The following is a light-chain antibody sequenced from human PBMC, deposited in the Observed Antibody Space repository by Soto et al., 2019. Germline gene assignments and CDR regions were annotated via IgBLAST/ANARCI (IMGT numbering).Light chain of an antibody. CDR3: CSYVGGRTYV. CDR2: DDT. V-gene: IGLV2-23*01. J-gene: IGLJ1*01. CDR1: VSL. Sequence: QSVLAQPASVSGSPGQSITIYYTGTVSLVSWYQQHPGKVPKLIIYDDTKRPSGVPSRFSCSKSGNTASLTISGLQAEDEADYYCCSYVGGRTYVFGSGTKVTLL.